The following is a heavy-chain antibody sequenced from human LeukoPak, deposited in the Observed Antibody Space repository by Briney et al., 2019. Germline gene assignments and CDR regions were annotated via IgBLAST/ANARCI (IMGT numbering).Heavy chain of an antibody. Sequence: VASVKVSCKASGGTFSSYAISWVRQAPGQGLAWMGWISPYNGNTDYSQKLQGRVTMTTDTSTSTAYMELRSLRSDDTAVYYCARGGGLYGDINWFDPWGQGTLVTVSS. CDR1: GGTFSSYA. V-gene: IGHV1-18*01. CDR3: ARGGGLYGDINWFDP. CDR2: ISPYNGNT. J-gene: IGHJ5*02. D-gene: IGHD4-17*01.